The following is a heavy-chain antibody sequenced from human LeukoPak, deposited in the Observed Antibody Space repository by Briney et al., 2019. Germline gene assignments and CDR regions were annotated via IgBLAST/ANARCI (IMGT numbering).Heavy chain of an antibody. CDR1: GFTFSSHW. CDR3: ARPSYSYCSGGSCYSGY. Sequence: AGSLRLSCAASGFTFSSHWMTWVRQAPGEGLEWVANIKQGGSEKYYVDSVKGAFTISRDNAKNSLYLQLNSLRAEDTAVYYCARPSYSYCSGGSCYSGYWGQGTLVTVSS. V-gene: IGHV3-7*04. D-gene: IGHD2-15*01. J-gene: IGHJ4*02. CDR2: IKQGGSEK.